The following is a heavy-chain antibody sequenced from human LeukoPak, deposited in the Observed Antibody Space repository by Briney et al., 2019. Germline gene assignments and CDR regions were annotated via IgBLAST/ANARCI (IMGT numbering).Heavy chain of an antibody. CDR3: ARVTRGYSYGYLGYYYYYYMDV. CDR1: GGSFSGYY. D-gene: IGHD5-18*01. V-gene: IGHV4-59*01. J-gene: IGHJ6*03. Sequence: SETLSLTCAVYGGSFSGYYWSWIRRPPGKGLEWIGYIYYSGSTNYNPSLKSRVTISVDTSKNQFSLKLSSVTAADTAVYYCARVTRGYSYGYLGYYYYYYMDVWGKGTTVTVSS. CDR2: IYYSGST.